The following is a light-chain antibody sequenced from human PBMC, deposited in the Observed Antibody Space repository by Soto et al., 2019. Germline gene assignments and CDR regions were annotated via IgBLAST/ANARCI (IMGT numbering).Light chain of an antibody. CDR3: SSYTSSSSLV. CDR1: SSDVGSYNR. V-gene: IGLV2-18*02. Sequence: QSALTQPPSVSGSPGQSVTISCTGTSSDVGSYNRVSWYQQSPGTAPKLMISDVSHRPSGVPDRFSGSKSGNTASLTISGLQAEDEADYYCSSYTSSSSLVFGGGTQLTV. J-gene: IGLJ2*01. CDR2: DVS.